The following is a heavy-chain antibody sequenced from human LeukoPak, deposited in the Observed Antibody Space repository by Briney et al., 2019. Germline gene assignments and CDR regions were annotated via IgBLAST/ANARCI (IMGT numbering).Heavy chain of an antibody. CDR1: GFTFSSYA. D-gene: IGHD1-26*01. Sequence: GGSLRLSCAASGFTFSSYAMSWVRQAPGKGLEWVSAISGSGGSTYYADSVKGRFTISRDNAKNSLYLQMNSLRAEDTAVYYCARDGEWELHFDYWGQGTLVTVSS. V-gene: IGHV3-23*01. J-gene: IGHJ4*02. CDR3: ARDGEWELHFDY. CDR2: ISGSGGST.